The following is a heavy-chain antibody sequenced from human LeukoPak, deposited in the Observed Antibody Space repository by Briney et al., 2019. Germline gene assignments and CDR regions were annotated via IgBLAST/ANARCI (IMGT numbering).Heavy chain of an antibody. CDR3: ARGGDYGDLRYFDY. Sequence: TSETLSLTCTVSGASISSYYWSWIRQPPGKGLEWIGYIYYRGSTNYNPSLKSRVTFSVDTSKNQFSLKLNSVTAADTAVYYCARGGDYGDLRYFDYWGQGTLVTVSS. CDR1: GASISSYY. V-gene: IGHV4-59*01. D-gene: IGHD4-17*01. J-gene: IGHJ4*02. CDR2: IYYRGST.